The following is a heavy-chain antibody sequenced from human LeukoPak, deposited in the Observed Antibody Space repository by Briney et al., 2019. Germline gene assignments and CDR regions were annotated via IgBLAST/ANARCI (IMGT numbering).Heavy chain of an antibody. J-gene: IGHJ5*02. Sequence: GVSLRLSCAASGFTFSSYSMNWVRQAPGKGLEWVSSISSSSYIYYADSVKGRFTISRDNAKNSLYLQMNSLRAEDTAVYYCARDQVAAAGPLYNWFDPWGQGTLVTVSS. V-gene: IGHV3-21*01. D-gene: IGHD6-13*01. CDR1: GFTFSSYS. CDR2: ISSSSYI. CDR3: ARDQVAAAGPLYNWFDP.